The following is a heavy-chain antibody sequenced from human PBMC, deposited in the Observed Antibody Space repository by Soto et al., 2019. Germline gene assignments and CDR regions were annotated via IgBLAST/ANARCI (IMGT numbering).Heavy chain of an antibody. CDR1: GFSVSSYA. CDR2: ISGRGGST. J-gene: IGHJ4*01. CDR3: AKAEATRHYDFWSGRIDV. Sequence: GGSLRLACAASGFSVSSYAMSWVRQAAGKGLEWVSAISGRGGSTYYADSVKGRFTISRDNSKNTLYLQMNSLRAEDTAVNYCAKAEATRHYDFWSGRIDVWGHGTLVTVSS. V-gene: IGHV3-23*01. D-gene: IGHD3-3*01.